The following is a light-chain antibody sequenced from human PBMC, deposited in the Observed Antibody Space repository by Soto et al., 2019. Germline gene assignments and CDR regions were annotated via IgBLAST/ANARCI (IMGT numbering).Light chain of an antibody. Sequence: QSALTQPASVSGSPRQSITISCTGTSSDVGGYNYVSWYQQHPGKAPKLMIYDVSDRPSGVSNRFSGSKSGNTASLTISGLQAEDEADYYCSSYTSRSTLAFGGGTKLTVL. CDR1: SSDVGGYNY. V-gene: IGLV2-14*01. CDR2: DVS. CDR3: SSYTSRSTLA. J-gene: IGLJ2*01.